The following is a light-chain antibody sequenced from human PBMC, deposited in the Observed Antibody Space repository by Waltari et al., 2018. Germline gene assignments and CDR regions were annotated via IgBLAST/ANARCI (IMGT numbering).Light chain of an antibody. J-gene: IGKJ5*01. V-gene: IGKV3-11*01. Sequence: EIELTQSPATLSLSPGERATLSCRANESVSSYLAWYQQKPGQAPRLLIYDASNRAAGIPARFSGSGYGTDFTLTISSLEPEDFAIYYCQQRTNWVTTFGQGTRPDIK. CDR2: DAS. CDR1: ESVSSY. CDR3: QQRTNWVTT.